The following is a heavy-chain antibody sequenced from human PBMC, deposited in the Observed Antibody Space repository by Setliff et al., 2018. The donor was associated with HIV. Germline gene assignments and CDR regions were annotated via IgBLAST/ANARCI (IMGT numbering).Heavy chain of an antibody. J-gene: IGHJ6*02. CDR1: GASISSHF. CDR2: INPSGIT. Sequence: SETLSLTCTVSGASISSHFWSWIRQPAGKGLEWIGRINPSGITNYNPSLRSRLTMSVDTSKNQFSLQLTSVTAADTAVYYCARRSIVGVTRGYYYYALDVWGQGTTVTVSS. V-gene: IGHV4-4*07. CDR3: ARRSIVGVTRGYYYYALDV. D-gene: IGHD1-26*01.